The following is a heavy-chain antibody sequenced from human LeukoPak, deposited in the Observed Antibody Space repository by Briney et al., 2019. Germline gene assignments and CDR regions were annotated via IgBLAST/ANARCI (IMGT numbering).Heavy chain of an antibody. CDR1: GYTFNSYG. V-gene: IGHV1-18*01. J-gene: IGHJ6*03. Sequence: ASVKVSCKASGYTFNSYGISWVRQAPGQGLEWMGWISAYNGHTNYAQKFQGRVTMTTDTSTSTAYMDLRSLRSDDTAVYYCARDALPMVRGFRVDYYYMDVWGKGTTVTVSS. CDR2: ISAYNGHT. D-gene: IGHD3-10*01. CDR3: ARDALPMVRGFRVDYYYMDV.